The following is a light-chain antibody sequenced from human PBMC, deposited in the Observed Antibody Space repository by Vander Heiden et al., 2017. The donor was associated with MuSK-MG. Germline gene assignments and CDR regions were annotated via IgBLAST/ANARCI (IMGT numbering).Light chain of an antibody. Sequence: EIVLTQSPGTLSLSPGERATLPCRASQSVSSSYLAWSQQRPGQAPRLRSYSASSRATGIPDRGSVGGSGADFTLKKSRLETKGFAVYDGAQYGNAPKTFGQGTKLEIK. CDR3: AQYGNAPKT. J-gene: IGKJ2*01. CDR2: SAS. V-gene: IGKV3-20*01. CDR1: QSVSSSY.